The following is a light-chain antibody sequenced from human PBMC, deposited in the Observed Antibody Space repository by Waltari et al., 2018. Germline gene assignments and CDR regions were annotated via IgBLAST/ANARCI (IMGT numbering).Light chain of an antibody. CDR3: QQLGA. V-gene: IGKV1-9*01. Sequence: DIQLTQSPSFLSASVGDRVTITCRASQGISSYLAWYQQKPGKAPKLLIYAASTLQSGVPSRFSVSGSGTEFTLTISSLQPEDFATYYCQQLGAFGPGTKVDIK. CDR2: AAS. CDR1: QGISSY. J-gene: IGKJ3*01.